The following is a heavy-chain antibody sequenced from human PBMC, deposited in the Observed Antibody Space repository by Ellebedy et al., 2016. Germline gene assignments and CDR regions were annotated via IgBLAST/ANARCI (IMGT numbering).Heavy chain of an antibody. CDR2: VSNDGSDK. D-gene: IGHD5-18*01. CDR3: ARDMRGYSFGHHDF. CDR1: GFSFSSYA. Sequence: GGSLRLSXAASGFSFSSYAMHWVRQAPGRGLEWVAVVSNDGSDKFYADSVKGRFTISRDNSKNTLYLQMNSLRAEDTAVFYCARDMRGYSFGHHDFWGQGTLVTVSS. V-gene: IGHV3-30-3*01. J-gene: IGHJ4*02.